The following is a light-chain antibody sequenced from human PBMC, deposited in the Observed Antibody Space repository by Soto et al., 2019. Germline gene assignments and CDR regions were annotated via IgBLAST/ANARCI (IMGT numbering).Light chain of an antibody. Sequence: QSVLTQPPSASGTPGQRVTISCSGSSSNIGSNTVNWYRQLPGTAPKLLIYSNNQRPSGVPGRFSGSKSGTSASLAISGLQSEDEADYYCAAWDDSLVFGGGTKLTVL. V-gene: IGLV1-44*01. CDR2: SNN. CDR1: SSNIGSNT. J-gene: IGLJ2*01. CDR3: AAWDDSLV.